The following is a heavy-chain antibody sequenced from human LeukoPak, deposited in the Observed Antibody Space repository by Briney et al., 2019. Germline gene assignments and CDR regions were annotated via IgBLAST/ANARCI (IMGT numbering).Heavy chain of an antibody. J-gene: IGHJ1*01. D-gene: IGHD3-22*01. CDR1: GFTFSSYA. V-gene: IGHV3-23*01. Sequence: GGSLRLSCAASGFTFSSYAMSWVRQAPGKGLEWVSTTSVSGGSTYYADSVKGRFTISRDNSKNTLYLQMDSLRAEDTAVYYCAQLYYDSTGYKFFQHWGQGTLVTVSS. CDR3: AQLYYDSTGYKFFQH. CDR2: TSVSGGST.